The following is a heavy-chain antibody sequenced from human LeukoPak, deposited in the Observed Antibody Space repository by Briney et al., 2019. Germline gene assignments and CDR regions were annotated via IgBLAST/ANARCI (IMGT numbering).Heavy chain of an antibody. Sequence: GRSLRLSCAVSGFTFSSYGMHWVRQAPGKGLEWVAVISYDGSNKYYADSVKGRFTISRDNSKNTLYLQMNSLRAEDTAVYYCAKDLGGKVDTAMVGYDYWGQGTLVTVSS. CDR1: GFTFSSYG. V-gene: IGHV3-30*18. J-gene: IGHJ4*02. CDR2: ISYDGSNK. D-gene: IGHD5-18*01. CDR3: AKDLGGKVDTAMVGYDY.